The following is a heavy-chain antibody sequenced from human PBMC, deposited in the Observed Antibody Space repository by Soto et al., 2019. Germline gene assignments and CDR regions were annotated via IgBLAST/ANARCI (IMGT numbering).Heavy chain of an antibody. CDR3: AKDLKDIVATIFGYGPRLYGMDV. CDR1: VFTFSSYG. Sequence: QPGGSLRPSCAAPVFTFSSYGMHWVRQAPGKGLEWVAVISYDGSNKYYADSVKGRFTISRDNSKNTLYLQMNSLRAEDTAVYYCAKDLKDIVATIFGYGPRLYGMDVWGQGTTVTVSS. CDR2: ISYDGSNK. V-gene: IGHV3-30*18. J-gene: IGHJ6*02. D-gene: IGHD5-12*01.